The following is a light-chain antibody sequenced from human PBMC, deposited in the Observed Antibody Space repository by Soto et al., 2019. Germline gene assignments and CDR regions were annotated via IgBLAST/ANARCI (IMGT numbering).Light chain of an antibody. CDR3: HQRSDWPRT. CDR2: DAS. J-gene: IGKJ2*01. Sequence: EIVLTQSPATLSLSPGDRATLSCRASQSVSSYLAWYQQKPGQAPRLLIYDASNRATGIPARFSGSGSGTDFTLTISSLEPEDFAVYYCHQRSDWPRTFGQGTKLEIK. CDR1: QSVSSY. V-gene: IGKV3-11*01.